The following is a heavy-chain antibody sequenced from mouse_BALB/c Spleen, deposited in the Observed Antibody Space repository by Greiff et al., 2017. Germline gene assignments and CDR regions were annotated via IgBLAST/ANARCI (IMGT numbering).Heavy chain of an antibody. V-gene: IGHV1-7*01. Sequence: QVQLQQSGAELAKPGASVKMSFKASGYTFTSYWMHWVKQRPGQGLEWIGYINPSTGYTEYNQKFKDKATLTADKSSSTAYMQLSSLTSEDSAVYYCARWDFDYWGQGTTLTVSS. J-gene: IGHJ2*01. CDR3: ARWDFDY. CDR1: GYTFTSYW. CDR2: INPSTGYT.